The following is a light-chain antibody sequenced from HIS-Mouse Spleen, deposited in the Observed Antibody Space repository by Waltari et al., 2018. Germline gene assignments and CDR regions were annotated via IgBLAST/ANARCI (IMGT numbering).Light chain of an antibody. CDR2: DVS. CDR3: SSYTSSSFNVV. CDR1: SSDVGGYNY. J-gene: IGLJ2*01. V-gene: IGLV2-14*03. Sequence: QSALTQPASVSGSPGQSITISCTGTSSDVGGYNYVSWYQQHPGKAPKRMIYDVSNRPSGLSNRFSGSKSGNTASLTISGLQAEDEADYYCSSYTSSSFNVVFGGGTKLTVL.